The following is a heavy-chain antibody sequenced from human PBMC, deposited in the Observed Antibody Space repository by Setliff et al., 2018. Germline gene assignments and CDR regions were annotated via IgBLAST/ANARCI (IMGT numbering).Heavy chain of an antibody. D-gene: IGHD5-18*01. V-gene: IGHV1-69*05. CDR2: TIPMFGTT. CDR1: GGTFSSYG. Sequence: SVKVSCKASGGTFSSYGITWVRQAPGQGLEWMGGTIPMFGTTNYAQKFQDRVTIITDESTSTAYMELSSLRTEDTAVYYCAREGVDTRSSTDYRYYMDVWGKGTTVTVSS. J-gene: IGHJ6*03. CDR3: AREGVDTRSSTDYRYYMDV.